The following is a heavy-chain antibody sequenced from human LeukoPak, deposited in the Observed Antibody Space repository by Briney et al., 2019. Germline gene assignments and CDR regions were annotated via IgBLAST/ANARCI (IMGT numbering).Heavy chain of an antibody. D-gene: IGHD3-3*01. J-gene: IGHJ4*02. CDR2: ISGSGGST. CDR1: GFTFSSYA. Sequence: GGSLRLSCAASGFTFSSYAMSWVRQAPGKGLEWVSAISGSGGSTYYADSVKGRFTISRDNSKNTLYLQMNSLRAEDMAVYYCAKGTGSITIFGVVTRYDYWGQGTLVTVSS. CDR3: AKGTGSITIFGVVTRYDY. V-gene: IGHV3-23*01.